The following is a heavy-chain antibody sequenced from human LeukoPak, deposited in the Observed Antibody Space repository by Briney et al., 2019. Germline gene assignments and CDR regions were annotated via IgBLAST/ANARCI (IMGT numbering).Heavy chain of an antibody. Sequence: PSETLSLTCTVSGGSISSYYWTWIRQPPGKGLEGIGYIYYTGSTNYNPSLKSRVTIPIDTSKHQCSLNLSSVTAADTALYYCARHWYSSSLDFDYWGQGTLVTVSS. CDR2: IYYTGST. J-gene: IGHJ4*02. CDR3: ARHWYSSSLDFDY. V-gene: IGHV4-59*01. D-gene: IGHD6-13*01. CDR1: GGSISSYY.